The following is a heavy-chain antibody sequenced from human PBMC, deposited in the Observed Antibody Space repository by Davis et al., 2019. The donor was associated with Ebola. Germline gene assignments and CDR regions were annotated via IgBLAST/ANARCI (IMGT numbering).Heavy chain of an antibody. J-gene: IGHJ4*02. CDR1: GFPFSSYT. V-gene: IGHV3-21*01. CDR2: ISSDGSYI. Sequence: GESLKISCAASGFPFSSYTMNWVRQAPGKGLEWVSSISSDGSYIFYADSAKGRFSISRDNAKNSLDLQMNSLKAEDTAVYFCAPSESFFDYAAYFHNWGQGTLLTVSS. D-gene: IGHD3-16*01. CDR3: APSESFFDYAAYFHN.